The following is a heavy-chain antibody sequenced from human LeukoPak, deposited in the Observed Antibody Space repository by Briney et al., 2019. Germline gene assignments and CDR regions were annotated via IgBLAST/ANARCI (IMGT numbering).Heavy chain of an antibody. CDR1: GGSISSSDYY. V-gene: IGHV4-39*01. J-gene: IGHJ4*02. Sequence: SETLSLTCTVSGGSISSSDYYWGWIRQPPGKGLEWIGSIYYSGSTHYNPSLKSRVTISVDTSKNQFSLKLNSVTAADTALYYCARHSSGWIYYFDYWGQGRLLTLSS. CDR2: IYYSGST. CDR3: ARHSSGWIYYFDY. D-gene: IGHD6-19*01.